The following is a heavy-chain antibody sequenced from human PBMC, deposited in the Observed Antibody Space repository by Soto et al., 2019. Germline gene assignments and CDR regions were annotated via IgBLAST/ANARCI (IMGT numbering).Heavy chain of an antibody. CDR3: ASLPGSGPHTGLGYFDL. D-gene: IGHD2-15*01. J-gene: IGHJ2*01. Sequence: QLQLQESGSGLVKPSQTLSLTCAVSGGSISSGGYSWSWIRQPPGKGLEGLGDIYHSGSTYYNPSLKSRVTISVDRSKNQLSLTLRSVTAADTAVYYCASLPGSGPHTGLGYFDLWGRGTLVTVSS. CDR1: GGSISSGGYS. V-gene: IGHV4-30-2*01. CDR2: IYHSGST.